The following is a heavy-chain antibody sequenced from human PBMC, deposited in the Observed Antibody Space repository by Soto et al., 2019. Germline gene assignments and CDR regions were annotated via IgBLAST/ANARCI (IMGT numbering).Heavy chain of an antibody. V-gene: IGHV4-59*01. Sequence: PSETLSLTCTVSNGSLSSNYWSWIRQSPGKGLEWIGNIYYSGSTNYNPSLKSRVTMSVDPSKNQXTXXXXXXXXXXTGVYFCARSFMVPVDFFDYWGQGTPVTVSS. D-gene: IGHD3-10*01. J-gene: IGHJ4*02. CDR3: ARSFMVPVDFFDY. CDR2: IYYSGST. CDR1: NGSLSSNY.